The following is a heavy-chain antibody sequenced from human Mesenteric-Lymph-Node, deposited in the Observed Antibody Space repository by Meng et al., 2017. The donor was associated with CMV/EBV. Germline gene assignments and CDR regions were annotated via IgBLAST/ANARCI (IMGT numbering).Heavy chain of an antibody. CDR2: NNHSGST. Sequence: VHLQQWCAGLLKPSEPLSLPCAVYGGSFSGYYWSCIRQHPAKELEWIGENNHSGSTNYNPSLKSRVTISVDTSKNQFSLKLSSVTAADTAVYYCARHQRWLKSEGGFNYWGQGTLVTVSS. CDR1: GGSFSGYY. J-gene: IGHJ4*02. D-gene: IGHD4-23*01. V-gene: IGHV4-34*01. CDR3: ARHQRWLKSEGGFNY.